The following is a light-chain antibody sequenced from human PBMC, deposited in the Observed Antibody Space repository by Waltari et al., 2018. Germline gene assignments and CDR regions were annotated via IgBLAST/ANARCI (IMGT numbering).Light chain of an antibody. V-gene: IGKV1-39*01. CDR1: QSITSY. Sequence: DIQMTQSPSSLSASVGDRVTITCRASQSITSYLNWYQRKPGTAPNLLIYDASSLQSGVPSRFSGSGSGTDFTLTISSLQPEDFATYYCQQFYSLPLTFGGGTKVEIK. J-gene: IGKJ4*01. CDR3: QQFYSLPLT. CDR2: DAS.